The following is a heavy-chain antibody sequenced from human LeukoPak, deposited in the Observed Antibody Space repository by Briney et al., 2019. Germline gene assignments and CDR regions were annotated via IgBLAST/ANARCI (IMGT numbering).Heavy chain of an antibody. CDR1: GFTVSSNY. V-gene: IGHV3-53*01. D-gene: IGHD3-22*01. CDR3: ARASPPPYDVSGYYFAH. CDR2: IYSGGST. J-gene: IGHJ4*02. Sequence: GGSLRLSCAASGFTVSSNYMSWVRQAPGKGLEWVSVIYSGGSTNYADSVKGRLTISRDNSKNTMYLQMNSLRAEDTAVYYCARASPPPYDVSGYYFAHWGQGTLVTVSS.